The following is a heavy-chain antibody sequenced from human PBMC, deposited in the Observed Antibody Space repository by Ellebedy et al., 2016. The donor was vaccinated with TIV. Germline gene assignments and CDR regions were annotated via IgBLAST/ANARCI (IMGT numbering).Heavy chain of an antibody. CDR2: INPSGGST. Sequence: AASVKVSCKASGYTFTGYYMHWVRQAPGQGLEWMGIINPSGGSTSYAQKLQGRVTMTRDTSTSTVYMELSSLKSEDTAVYYCATGAGRRTDYWGQGTLVTVSS. CDR1: GYTFTGYY. V-gene: IGHV1-46*04. D-gene: IGHD6-19*01. J-gene: IGHJ4*02. CDR3: ATGAGRRTDY.